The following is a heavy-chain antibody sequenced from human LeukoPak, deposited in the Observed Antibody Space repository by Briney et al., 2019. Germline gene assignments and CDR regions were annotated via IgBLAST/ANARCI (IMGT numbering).Heavy chain of an antibody. Sequence: GGSLRLSCAASGFIFSNNWMSWVRQAPGKGLEWVANIKEDGSEKHYVDSVKGRFTISRDNAKNSLYLQMNSLRAEDTAVYYCARDSAKGGSNAVIGATDYWGQGTLVTVSS. CDR2: IKEDGSEK. V-gene: IGHV3-7*01. CDR3: ARDSAKGGSNAVIGATDY. D-gene: IGHD1-26*01. CDR1: GFIFSNNW. J-gene: IGHJ4*02.